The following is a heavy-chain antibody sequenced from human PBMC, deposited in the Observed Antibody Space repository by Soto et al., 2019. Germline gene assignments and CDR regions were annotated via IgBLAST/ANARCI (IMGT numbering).Heavy chain of an antibody. Sequence: QVQPVQSGAEVKRPGSSVKVSCKASGATFSGSAFSWVRQAPGQGLEWMGGITPTLGTTNYAQHLQGRVTSTADESTGTSFMELTSRTSADTAVYYCARGFTTGATREGVDYWGQGTLVTVSS. CDR3: ARGFTTGATREGVDY. J-gene: IGHJ4*02. CDR2: ITPTLGTT. D-gene: IGHD1-1*01. V-gene: IGHV1-69*01. CDR1: GATFSGSA.